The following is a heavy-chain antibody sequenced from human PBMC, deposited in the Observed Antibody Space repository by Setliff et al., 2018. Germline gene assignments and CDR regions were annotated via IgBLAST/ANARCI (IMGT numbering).Heavy chain of an antibody. D-gene: IGHD2-2*01. J-gene: IGHJ4*02. V-gene: IGHV1-18*01. CDR1: GYTFISYG. CDR3: TRGPKDFVVPPTANIFDY. Sequence: ASVKFSCKTSGYTFISYGINWVRQAPGQGLEWMGWISAYAQKFQGRVTMTTDTSTNTAFMELRSLRSDDTAVYYCTRGPKDFVVPPTANIFDYWGQGTVVTVSS. CDR2: ISA.